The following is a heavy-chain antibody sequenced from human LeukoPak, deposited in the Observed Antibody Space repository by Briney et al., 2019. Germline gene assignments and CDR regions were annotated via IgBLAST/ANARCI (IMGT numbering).Heavy chain of an antibody. CDR1: GGSISSYY. V-gene: IGHV4-59*04. CDR2: IYYSGST. Sequence: SETLSLTCTVSGGSISSYYWSWIRQPPGKGLEWIGSIYYSGSTYCNPSLKSRVTMSVDTSKNQFSLKLSSVTAADTAVYYCARLNDAFDIWGQGTMVTVSS. CDR3: ARLNDAFDI. J-gene: IGHJ3*02.